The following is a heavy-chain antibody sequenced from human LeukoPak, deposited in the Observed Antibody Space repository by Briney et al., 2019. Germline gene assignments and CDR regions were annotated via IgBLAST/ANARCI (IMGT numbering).Heavy chain of an antibody. J-gene: IGHJ4*02. Sequence: GGSLRLSCAASGFTFNNYTMYWVRQAPGKGLEYVSAVSSNGGSTYYANSVKGRFIISRDNSKNTLYLQMGSLRVEDMAVYYCARGGSSSWYSPFDYWGQGTLVTVSS. CDR1: GFTFNNYT. V-gene: IGHV3-64*01. CDR2: VSSNGGST. D-gene: IGHD6-13*01. CDR3: ARGGSSSWYSPFDY.